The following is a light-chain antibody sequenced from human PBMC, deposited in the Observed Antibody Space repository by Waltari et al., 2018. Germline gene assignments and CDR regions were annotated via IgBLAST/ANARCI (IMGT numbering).Light chain of an antibody. CDR1: QSIGSN. V-gene: IGKV1-39*01. CDR2: AAS. J-gene: IGKJ1*01. CDR3: QQSYSSPRT. Sequence: DIQMTQSPSSLSASVGDRVTITCRTSQSIGSNLSWYQQKPGKAPNLLIYAASTLQSGVPQRFSASGSGTYFTLSISSLQPEDFAIYYCQQSYSSPRTFGQGTKVEVK.